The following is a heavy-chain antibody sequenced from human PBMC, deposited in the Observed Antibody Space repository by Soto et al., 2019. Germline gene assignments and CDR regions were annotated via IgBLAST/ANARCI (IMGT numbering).Heavy chain of an antibody. J-gene: IGHJ6*02. CDR3: ARDRTIFGVVTTYGMDV. CDR1: GGSVSSGSYY. Sequence: SETLSLTCTVSGGSVSSGSYYWSWIRQPPGKGLEWIGYIYYSGSTNYNPSLKSRVTISVDTSKNQFSLKLSSVTAADTAVYYCARDRTIFGVVTTYGMDVWGQGTTVTVSS. CDR2: IYYSGST. D-gene: IGHD3-3*01. V-gene: IGHV4-61*01.